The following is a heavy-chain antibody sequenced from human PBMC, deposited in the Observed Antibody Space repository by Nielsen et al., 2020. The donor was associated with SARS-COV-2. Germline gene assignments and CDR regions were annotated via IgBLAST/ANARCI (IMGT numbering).Heavy chain of an antibody. CDR3: AREPYSSSWYGDY. Sequence: ASVKVSCKASGYTFTSYGISWVRQAPGQGLEWMGWMNPNSGNTGYAQKFQGRVTMTRDTSASTAYMELSSLRSEDTAVYYCAREPYSSSWYGDYWGQGTLVTVSS. CDR1: GYTFTSYG. D-gene: IGHD6-13*01. CDR2: MNPNSGNT. V-gene: IGHV1-8*02. J-gene: IGHJ4*02.